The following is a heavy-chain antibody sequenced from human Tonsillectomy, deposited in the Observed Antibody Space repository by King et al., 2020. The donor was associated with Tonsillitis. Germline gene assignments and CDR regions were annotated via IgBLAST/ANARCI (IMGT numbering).Heavy chain of an antibody. CDR1: GFTFSSHA. CDR2: ISYDGSIK. D-gene: IGHD1-26*01. Sequence: VQLVESGGGVVQPGRSLRLSCAASGFTFSSHAMHWVRQAPGKGLEWGAGISYDGSIKFYPDSMKGRFTIFRDNSKNTLSLETSNLGGDDTAVYYCVGEVGHRDFQHWGLGTLVTVSS. J-gene: IGHJ1*01. CDR3: VGEVGHRDFQH. V-gene: IGHV3-30-3*01.